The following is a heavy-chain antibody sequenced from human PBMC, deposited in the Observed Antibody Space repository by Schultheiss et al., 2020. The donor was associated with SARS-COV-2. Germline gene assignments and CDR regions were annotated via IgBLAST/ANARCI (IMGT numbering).Heavy chain of an antibody. CDR1: GFTVSSNY. Sequence: GGSLRLSCAASGFTVSSNYMSWVRQAPGKGLEWVSSISSSSSYIYYADSVKGRFTISRDNSKNTLYLQMNSLRAEDTAVYYCAKDPWRGPTTVVTPFDYWGQGTLVTVSS. V-gene: IGHV3-21*01. CDR3: AKDPWRGPTTVVTPFDY. CDR2: ISSSSSYI. J-gene: IGHJ4*02. D-gene: IGHD4-23*01.